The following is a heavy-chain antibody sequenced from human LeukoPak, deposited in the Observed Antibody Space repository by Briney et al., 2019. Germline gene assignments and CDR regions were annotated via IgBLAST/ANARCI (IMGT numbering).Heavy chain of an antibody. CDR3: ARHNKAFDI. CDR1: GGSISSYY. Sequence: SETLSLTCTVSGGSISSYYWSWIRQPPGKGLEWIGYIYYTGSTNYNPSLKSRVTISVDASKNQFSLKLSSLTAADTAVYYCARHNKAFDIWGQGTMVTVSS. J-gene: IGHJ3*02. V-gene: IGHV4-59*01. D-gene: IGHD2/OR15-2a*01. CDR2: IYYTGST.